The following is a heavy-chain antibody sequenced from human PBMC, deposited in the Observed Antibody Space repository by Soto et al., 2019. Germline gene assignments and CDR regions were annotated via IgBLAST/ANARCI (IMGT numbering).Heavy chain of an antibody. V-gene: IGHV3-33*01. Sequence: VQLVESGGGVVQPGRSLRLSCAASGSTFSNYGMHWVRQAPGKGPEWVAVIWYDGSNKYYGESVKGRFSISRDNSQNTLYLDINSLSTEDTAVYYGARDGGRHGPSYFASWGQGSVVSVSS. CDR2: IWYDGSNK. D-gene: IGHD3-16*01. CDR3: ARDGGRHGPSYFAS. CDR1: GSTFSNYG. J-gene: IGHJ4*02.